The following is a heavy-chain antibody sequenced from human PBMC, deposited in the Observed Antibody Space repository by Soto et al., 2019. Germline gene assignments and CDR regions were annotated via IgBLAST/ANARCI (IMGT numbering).Heavy chain of an antibody. J-gene: IGHJ4*02. CDR1: GGSISSSSYY. CDR2: IYYSGST. V-gene: IGHV4-39*01. D-gene: IGHD2-15*01. CDR3: ARSIQQGGNFDY. Sequence: SETLSLTCTVSGGSISSSSYYWGWIRQPPGKGLEWIGSIYYSGSTYYNPSLKSRVTISVDTSKNQFSLKLSSVTAADTAVYYCARSIQQGGNFDYWGQGTLVTVSS.